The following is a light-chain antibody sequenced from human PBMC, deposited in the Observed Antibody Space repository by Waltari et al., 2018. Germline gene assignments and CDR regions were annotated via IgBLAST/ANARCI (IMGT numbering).Light chain of an antibody. V-gene: IGLV1-40*01. CDR1: SSHIGAGYD. CDR2: GNS. CDR3: QSYDSSLSGHVV. Sequence: QSVLTQPPSVSGAPGQRVTIPCPGSSSHIGAGYDVHWYQQLPGTAPKLLIYGNSNRPSGVPDRFSGSKSGTSASLAITGLQAEDEADYYCQSYDSSLSGHVVFGGGTKLTVL. J-gene: IGLJ2*01.